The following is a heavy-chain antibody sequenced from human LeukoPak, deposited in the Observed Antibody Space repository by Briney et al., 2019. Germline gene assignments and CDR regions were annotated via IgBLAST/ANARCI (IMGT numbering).Heavy chain of an antibody. CDR2: MSDSGHIT. V-gene: IGHV3-23*01. CDR1: GFTFSSYA. D-gene: IGHD3-22*01. J-gene: IGHJ4*02. CDR3: AKRTGHNSGFDY. Sequence: PGGSLRLSCATSGFTFSSYAMSWVRQAPGKGLEWVSGMSDSGHITHYADSVKGRFTISRDNSKNTLYVQMNSLRAEDTALYYCAKRTGHNSGFDYWGQGTLVTVSS.